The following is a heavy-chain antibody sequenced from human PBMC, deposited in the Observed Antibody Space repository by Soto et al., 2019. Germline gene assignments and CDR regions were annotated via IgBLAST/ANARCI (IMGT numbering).Heavy chain of an antibody. CDR1: GGSFSGYY. Sequence: SETLSLTCAVYGGSFSGYYWSWIRQPPGKGLEWIGYIYYSGSTNYNPSLKSRVTISVDTSKNHFSLKLRSVTAGDTAIYFCARLRRGYCSAGSCYSLDYWGQGTLVTVSS. CDR3: ARLRRGYCSAGSCYSLDY. D-gene: IGHD2-15*01. V-gene: IGHV4-59*08. J-gene: IGHJ4*02. CDR2: IYYSGST.